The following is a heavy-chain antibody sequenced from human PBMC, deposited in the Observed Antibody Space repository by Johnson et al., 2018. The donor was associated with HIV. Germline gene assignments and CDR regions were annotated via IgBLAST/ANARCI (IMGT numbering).Heavy chain of an antibody. D-gene: IGHD2-2*01. J-gene: IGHJ3*02. CDR1: GFTFSSYW. V-gene: IGHV3-74*02. Sequence: VQLVESGGGVVQPGRSLRLSCAASGFTFSSYWMHWVRQAPGKGLVWVSRINSDGSSTSYADSVKGRFTISRDNAKNTLYLQMNSLRAEDTAVYYCAKGPAATDAFDIWGQGTMVTVSS. CDR3: AKGPAATDAFDI. CDR2: INSDGSST.